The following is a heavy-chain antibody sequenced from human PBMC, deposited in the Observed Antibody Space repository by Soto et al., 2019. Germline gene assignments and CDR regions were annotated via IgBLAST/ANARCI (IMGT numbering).Heavy chain of an antibody. J-gene: IGHJ3*02. CDR2: IYYSGST. V-gene: IGHV4-59*01. Sequence: SETLSLTCTVSGGSIFSYYWSWIRQPPGKGLEWIGYIYYSGSTNYNPSLKSRVTISVDTSKNQFSLKLSSVTAADTAVYYCASLYCSGGSCYSHDAFDIWGQGTMVTVS. CDR3: ASLYCSGGSCYSHDAFDI. D-gene: IGHD2-15*01. CDR1: GGSIFSYY.